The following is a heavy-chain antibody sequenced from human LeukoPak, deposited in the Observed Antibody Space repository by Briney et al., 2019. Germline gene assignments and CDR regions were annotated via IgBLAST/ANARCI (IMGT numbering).Heavy chain of an antibody. CDR3: ARARGGYCSSTSCYAAYLSV. CDR2: INPNSGGT. V-gene: IGHV1-2*02. D-gene: IGHD2-2*01. Sequence: ASVKVSCKASGYTFTGYYMHWVRQAPGQGLEWMGWINPNSGGTNYAQKFQGRVTMTRDTSISTAYMELSRLRSDDTAVYYCARARGGYCSSTSCYAAYLSVWGKGTTVTVSS. J-gene: IGHJ6*04. CDR1: GYTFTGYY.